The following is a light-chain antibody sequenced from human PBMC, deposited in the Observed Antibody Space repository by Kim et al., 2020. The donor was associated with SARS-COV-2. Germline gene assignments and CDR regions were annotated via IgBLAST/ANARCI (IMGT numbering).Light chain of an antibody. J-gene: IGLJ3*02. CDR3: QSYDSGLSTWV. CDR1: SSNIGAGYD. Sequence: QRVTISCTGSSSNIGAGYDVHWYQQVPGTAPKLLITGNINRPSGVPDRFSGSKSGASASLAITGLQAEDEADYYCQSYDSGLSTWVFGGGTKVTVL. V-gene: IGLV1-40*03. CDR2: GNI.